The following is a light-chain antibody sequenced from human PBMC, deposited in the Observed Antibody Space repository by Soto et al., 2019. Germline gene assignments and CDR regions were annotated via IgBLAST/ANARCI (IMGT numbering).Light chain of an antibody. CDR3: GSKAGINKHVV. Sequence: QSVLTQPPSASGSPGQSVTISCAGSSSDIGASNSVSWYQQHPGKAPKLLISEVTKRPSGVPDRFSGSKSGNTASLTVSGLQADDEADYYCGSKAGINKHVVFGGGTKLTVL. CDR1: SSDIGASNS. J-gene: IGLJ2*01. CDR2: EVT. V-gene: IGLV2-8*01.